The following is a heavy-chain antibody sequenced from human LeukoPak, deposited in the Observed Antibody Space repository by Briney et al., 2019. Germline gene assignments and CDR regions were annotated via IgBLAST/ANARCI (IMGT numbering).Heavy chain of an antibody. V-gene: IGHV3-33*01. J-gene: IGHJ4*02. D-gene: IGHD6-19*01. CDR3: ARDLAGTEDY. CDR2: IWYDGSNK. Sequence: GRSLRFSCAASGFTFSSYSMHWVRQAPGKGLEWVAVIWYDGSNKYYADSVKGRFTISRDNSKNTLYLQMNSLRAEDTAVYYCARDLAGTEDYWGQGTLVTVSS. CDR1: GFTFSSYS.